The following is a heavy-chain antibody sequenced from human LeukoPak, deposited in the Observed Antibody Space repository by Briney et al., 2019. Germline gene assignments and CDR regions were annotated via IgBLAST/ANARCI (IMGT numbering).Heavy chain of an antibody. CDR3: AKANYYGSGSPFDY. J-gene: IGHJ4*02. V-gene: IGHV3-23*01. D-gene: IGHD3-10*01. Sequence: GGSLRLSCAASGFTFSSYAMSWVRQAPGKGLEWVSAISGSGGSTYYADSVKGRFTIFRDNSKNTLYLQMNSLRAEDTAVYYCAKANYYGSGSPFDYWGQGTLVTVSS. CDR1: GFTFSSYA. CDR2: ISGSGGST.